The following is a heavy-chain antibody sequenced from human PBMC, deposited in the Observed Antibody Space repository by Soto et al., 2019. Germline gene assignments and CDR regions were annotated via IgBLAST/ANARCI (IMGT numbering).Heavy chain of an antibody. D-gene: IGHD2-15*01. Sequence: GGSLRLSCVASGFTFSSYGIHWVRQAPGKGLEWVAVISSDGSTTYYADSVKGRFTISRDNSKNTLYLQMDSLRPEDTAVYYCAKEVAVGGGFGCWGQGSLVTVAS. CDR3: AKEVAVGGGFGC. CDR1: GFTFSSYG. CDR2: ISSDGSTT. J-gene: IGHJ4*01. V-gene: IGHV3-30*18.